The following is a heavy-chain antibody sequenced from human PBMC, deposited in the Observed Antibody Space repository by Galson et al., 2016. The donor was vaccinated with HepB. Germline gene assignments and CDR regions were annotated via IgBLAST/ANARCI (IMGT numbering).Heavy chain of an antibody. CDR3: VRDGTTGD. D-gene: IGHD1-1*01. CDR1: GFTFSSYA. J-gene: IGHJ4*02. CDR2: ISGSGGST. V-gene: IGHV3-23*01. Sequence: SLRLSCAASGFTFSSYAMSWVRQAPGKGLEWVSGISGSGGSTDNADSVQGRFTISRDNAKNMVYLEMSSLRVDDTAVYYCVRDGTTGDWGQGTLVTVSS.